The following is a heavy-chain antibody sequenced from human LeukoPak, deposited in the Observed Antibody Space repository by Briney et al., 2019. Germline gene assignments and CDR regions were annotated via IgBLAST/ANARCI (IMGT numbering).Heavy chain of an antibody. V-gene: IGHV1-69*04. CDR2: IIPILDVA. CDR3: ASDSVVPAATNYYYYGMDV. D-gene: IGHD2-2*01. J-gene: IGHJ6*02. CDR1: GGTFRSHA. Sequence: SVKVSCKASGGTFRSHAINWVRQAPGQGLEWMGRIIPILDVANYARKFQGRVTITADKSTSTAYMELSSLRSEDTALYYCASDSVVPAATNYYYYGMDVWGQGTTVTVSS.